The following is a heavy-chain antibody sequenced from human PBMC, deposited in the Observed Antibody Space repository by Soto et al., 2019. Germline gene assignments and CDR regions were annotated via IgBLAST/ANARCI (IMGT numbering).Heavy chain of an antibody. V-gene: IGHV3-48*02. Sequence: GSLRLSCAASGFTFSSYSMNWVRQAPGKGLEWVSYISSSSSTIYYADSVKGRFTISRDNAKNSLYLQMNSLRDEDTAVYYCARDTATYYDFWSGYYIEYFQHWGQGTLVTVSS. CDR3: ARDTATYYDFWSGYYIEYFQH. D-gene: IGHD3-3*01. CDR2: ISSSSSTI. CDR1: GFTFSSYS. J-gene: IGHJ1*01.